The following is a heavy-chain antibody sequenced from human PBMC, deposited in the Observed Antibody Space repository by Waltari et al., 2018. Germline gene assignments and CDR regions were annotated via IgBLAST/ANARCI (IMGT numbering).Heavy chain of an antibody. Sequence: QVQLQESGPGLVQPSETLSLTCSVSGDYISSYYWSWIRQPPGKGLEWIGYVHYSGSTDYNSSLKSRITISLDTSKNQFSLKLNSVTAADTAVYYCASRTYSSSAAPFDHWGQGALVTVSS. CDR2: VHYSGST. J-gene: IGHJ4*02. D-gene: IGHD6-6*01. V-gene: IGHV4-59*08. CDR3: ASRTYSSSAAPFDH. CDR1: GDYISSYY.